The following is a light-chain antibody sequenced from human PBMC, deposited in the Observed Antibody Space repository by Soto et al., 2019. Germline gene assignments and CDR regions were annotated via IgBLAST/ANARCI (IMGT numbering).Light chain of an antibody. V-gene: IGKV3-11*01. CDR1: QFISRS. J-gene: IGKJ5*01. CDR2: DAS. CDR3: QQHSNWPPIT. Sequence: ETVLTQSPATLSLSPGERATLSCRASQFISRSLAWYQQKPGQAPRLLIHDASDRATGIPGRFSGSGSGTDFTITISSLEPEDFAVYYFQQHSNWPPITFGQGTRLEIK.